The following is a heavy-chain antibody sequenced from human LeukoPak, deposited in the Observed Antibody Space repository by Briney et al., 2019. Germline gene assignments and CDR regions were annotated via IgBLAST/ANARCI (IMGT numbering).Heavy chain of an antibody. V-gene: IGHV3-7*01. CDR3: ARGGWTYDY. CDR1: GFTFSSNW. Sequence: GGSLRLSCAASGFTFSSNWMTWVRQAPGKGLEWVAHINQDGSEKHNVDFVKGRFIISRDNAKNSVFLQMNSLRAEDTAVYYCARGGWTYDYWGQGTLVTVIS. J-gene: IGHJ4*02. D-gene: IGHD3-3*01. CDR2: INQDGSEK.